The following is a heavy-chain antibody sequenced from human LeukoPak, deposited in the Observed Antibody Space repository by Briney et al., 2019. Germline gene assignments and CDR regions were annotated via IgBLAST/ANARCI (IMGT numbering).Heavy chain of an antibody. Sequence: SETLSLTCAVYGGSFSDYYWSWIRQPPGKGLEWIGEINHSGSTNYNPSLKSRVTISVDTSKNQFSLKLSSVTAADTAVYYCARDSSYYDSSGSFFGYFDLWGRGTLVTVSS. CDR3: ARDSSYYDSSGSFFGYFDL. CDR1: GGSFSDYY. J-gene: IGHJ2*01. V-gene: IGHV4-34*01. CDR2: INHSGST. D-gene: IGHD3-22*01.